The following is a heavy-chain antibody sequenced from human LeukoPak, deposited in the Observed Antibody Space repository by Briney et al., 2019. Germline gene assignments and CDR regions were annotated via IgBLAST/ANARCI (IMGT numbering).Heavy chain of an antibody. CDR3: ARQGGATTPDGFDI. J-gene: IGHJ3*02. D-gene: IGHD1-26*01. Sequence: GASVNVSFTSSGYTFSDYYLHWVRQAPGQGLEWMAWINPKNGDTNYAQKFQGRVSMTRDTSISTAYMELSRLRSDDAAVYYCARQGGATTPDGFDIWGQGTMVTVSS. V-gene: IGHV1-2*02. CDR2: INPKNGDT. CDR1: GYTFSDYY.